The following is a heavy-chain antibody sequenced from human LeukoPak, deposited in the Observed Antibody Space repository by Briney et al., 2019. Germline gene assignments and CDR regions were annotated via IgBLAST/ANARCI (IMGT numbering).Heavy chain of an antibody. V-gene: IGHV4-59*01. Sequence: SETLSLTCTVSGGSISGYYWSWFRQPPGNRLEWIGYIYYSGSTNYNPSLKSRVTISVDTSKNQFSLKLSSVTAADTAVYYCARFRSTTQIARFDPWGQGTLVTVCS. CDR1: GGSISGYY. CDR2: IYYSGST. D-gene: IGHD2-2*01. CDR3: ARFRSTTQIARFDP. J-gene: IGHJ5*02.